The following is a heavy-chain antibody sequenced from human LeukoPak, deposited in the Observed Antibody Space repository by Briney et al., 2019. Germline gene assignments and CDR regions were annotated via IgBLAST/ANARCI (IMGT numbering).Heavy chain of an antibody. J-gene: IGHJ4*02. D-gene: IGHD2-2*01. CDR2: ISSSSSYI. Sequence: GGSLRLSCAASGFTFSSYSMNWVRQAPGKGLEWVSSISSSSSYIYYADSVKGRFTISRDNSRNTLYLQMNSLRAGDTAVYYCAKSFRSTSLDYWGQGTLVTVSS. CDR3: AKSFRSTSLDY. V-gene: IGHV3-21*04. CDR1: GFTFSSYS.